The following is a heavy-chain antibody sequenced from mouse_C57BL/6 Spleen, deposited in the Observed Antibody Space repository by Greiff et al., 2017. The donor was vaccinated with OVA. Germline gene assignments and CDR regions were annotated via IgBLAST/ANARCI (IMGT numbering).Heavy chain of an antibody. CDR3: ASTIANLDAGYYFDY. V-gene: IGHV2-2*01. CDR1: GFSLTSYG. Sequence: QVQLKESGPGLVQPSQSLSITCTVSGFSLTSYGVHWVRQSPGKGLEWLGVIWSGGSTDYNAAFISRLSISKDNSKSQVFFKMNSLQADDTAIYYCASTIANLDAGYYFDYWGQGTTLTVSS. J-gene: IGHJ2*01. CDR2: IWSGGST. D-gene: IGHD4-1*01.